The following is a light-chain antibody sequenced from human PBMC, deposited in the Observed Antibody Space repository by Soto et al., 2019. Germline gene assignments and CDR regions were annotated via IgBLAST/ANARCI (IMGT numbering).Light chain of an antibody. CDR1: SGHSKYI. V-gene: IGLV4-60*02. J-gene: IGLJ3*02. CDR3: ETWDSNIRV. Sequence: QSVLTQSSSASASLGSSVRLTCTLSSGHSKYIIAWHHQQPGKAPRYLMKLEGSGSYNKGSGVPDRFSGSSSGADRYLTISNLQFEDEADYYCETWDSNIRVFGGGTKVTVL. CDR2: LEGSGSY.